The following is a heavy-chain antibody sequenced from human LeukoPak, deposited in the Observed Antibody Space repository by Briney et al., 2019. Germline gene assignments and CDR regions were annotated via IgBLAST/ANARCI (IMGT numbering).Heavy chain of an antibody. CDR3: AKDAGSGSFFAYYFDY. J-gene: IGHJ4*02. Sequence: GGSLRLSCAASGFTFSSYAMSWVRQAPGKGLGWVSAISGSGGSTYYADSVKGRFTISRDNSKNTLYLQMNCLRAEDTAVYYCAKDAGSGSFFAYYFDYWGQGTLVTVSS. CDR1: GFTFSSYA. V-gene: IGHV3-23*01. D-gene: IGHD3-10*01. CDR2: ISGSGGST.